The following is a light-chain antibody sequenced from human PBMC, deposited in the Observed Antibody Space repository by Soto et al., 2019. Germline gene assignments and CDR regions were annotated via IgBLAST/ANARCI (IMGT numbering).Light chain of an antibody. Sequence: AIRMTQSRSSLSASVGDRVTISCRASQGITNDLGWYQQKPGKVPKLLIYAASSLQSGVPSRFSGSGSGTDFTLTISSLQPEDFATYYCLQDYNYPWTFGQGTKVEIK. V-gene: IGKV1-6*01. CDR1: QGITND. CDR3: LQDYNYPWT. J-gene: IGKJ1*01. CDR2: AAS.